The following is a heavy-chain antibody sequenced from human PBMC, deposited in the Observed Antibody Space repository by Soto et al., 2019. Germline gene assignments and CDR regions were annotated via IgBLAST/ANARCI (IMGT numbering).Heavy chain of an antibody. CDR2: ISSSSST. D-gene: IGHD3-10*02. V-gene: IGHV3-11*06. J-gene: IGHJ2*01. Sequence: KGLEWVSYISSSSSTSYADSVKGRFTISRDNAKNTLYLQMNSLRAEDTAVYFFFQAEDGIRDVRSVSEFMLNRSSDL. CDR3: FQAEDGIRDVRSVSEFMLNRSSDL.